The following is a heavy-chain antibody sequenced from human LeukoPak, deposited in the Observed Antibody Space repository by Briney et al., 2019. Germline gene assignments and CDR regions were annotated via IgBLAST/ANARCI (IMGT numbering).Heavy chain of an antibody. CDR1: GGTFSSYA. Sequence: SVKVSCKASGGTFSSYAISWVRQAPGQGLEWMGGIIPIFGTANYAQKFQGRVTITADKSTSTAYMELSSLRSEDTAVYYCARAGERSSYDSSGPFDYWGQGTLVTVSS. J-gene: IGHJ4*02. CDR2: IIPIFGTA. D-gene: IGHD3-22*01. CDR3: ARAGERSSYDSSGPFDY. V-gene: IGHV1-69*06.